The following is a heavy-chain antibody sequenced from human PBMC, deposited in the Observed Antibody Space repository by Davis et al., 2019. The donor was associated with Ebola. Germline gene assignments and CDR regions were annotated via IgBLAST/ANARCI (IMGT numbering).Heavy chain of an antibody. D-gene: IGHD3-22*01. J-gene: IGHJ4*02. CDR2: TYYRSKWFV. Sequence: SQTLSLTCAISGDRLPSHTAAWPWIRQSPSRGLEWLGRTYYRSKWFVDYAVSVKSRMTITSDTSKNQFSLQLSSVTPEDTAVYYCARDPPYDQGYDYWGQGILVTVSS. CDR1: GDRLPSHTAA. V-gene: IGHV6-1*01. CDR3: ARDPPYDQGYDY.